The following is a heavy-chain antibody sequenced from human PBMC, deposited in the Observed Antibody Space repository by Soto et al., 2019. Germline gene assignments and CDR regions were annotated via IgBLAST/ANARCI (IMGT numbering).Heavy chain of an antibody. CDR1: GFTFSSYG. Sequence: QVQLVESGGGVVQPGRSLRLSCAASGFTFSSYGMHWVRQAPGKGLEWVAVISYDGSNKYYADSVKGRFTISRDNSKNTMYLQMNSLIAEDTAVDYCATVPRGVIMSYFDYWGQGTLVTVSS. V-gene: IGHV3-30*03. J-gene: IGHJ4*02. D-gene: IGHD2-8*01. CDR2: ISYDGSNK. CDR3: ATVPRGVIMSYFDY.